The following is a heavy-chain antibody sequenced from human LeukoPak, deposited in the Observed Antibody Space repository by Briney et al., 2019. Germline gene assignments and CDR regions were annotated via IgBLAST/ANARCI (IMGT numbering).Heavy chain of an antibody. J-gene: IGHJ4*02. CDR1: GFTFSGPA. D-gene: IGHD3-22*01. CDR2: ISGSGGST. Sequence: PGGSLRLSCAASGFTFSGPAMSWVRQAPGKGLEWVSTISGSGGSTDYADSVKGRFTISRDFSKNTLYLQINSLRVEDTAVYYCAKGMVNDYDSSGFYGGFDYWGQGTLVTVSS. V-gene: IGHV3-23*01. CDR3: AKGMVNDYDSSGFYGGFDY.